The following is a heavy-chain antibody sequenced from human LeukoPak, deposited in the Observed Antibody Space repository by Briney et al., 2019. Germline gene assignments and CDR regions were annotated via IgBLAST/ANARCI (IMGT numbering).Heavy chain of an antibody. CDR2: IKGDGSAI. D-gene: IGHD5-24*01. Sequence: PGGSLRLSCPASGFTLSNYWMTWVRQAPGKGREWVANIKGDGSAIYYVDSVKGRFSISRDNAKNSLYLQMNSLRADDTAVYYCARWATPPTDSCDGMNVWGQGTTVTVSS. CDR1: GFTLSNYW. J-gene: IGHJ6*02. V-gene: IGHV3-7*03. CDR3: ARWATPPTDSCDGMNV.